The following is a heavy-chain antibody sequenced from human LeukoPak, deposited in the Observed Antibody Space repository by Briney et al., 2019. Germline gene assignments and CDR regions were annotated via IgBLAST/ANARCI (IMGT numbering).Heavy chain of an antibody. Sequence: GGSLRLSCAASGFTFSSFGMNWVRQAPGKGLEWVSYISSSSSTIYYADSVKGRFTISRDNAKNSLYLQMNSLRAEDTAVYYCARDSLAKISLTVRTDYWGQGTLVTVSS. CDR1: GFTFSSFG. J-gene: IGHJ4*02. CDR2: ISSSSSTI. D-gene: IGHD4-17*01. CDR3: ARDSLAKISLTVRTDY. V-gene: IGHV3-48*01.